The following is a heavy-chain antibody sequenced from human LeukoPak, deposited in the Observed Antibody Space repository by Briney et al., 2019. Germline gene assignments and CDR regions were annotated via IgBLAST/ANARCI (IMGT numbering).Heavy chain of an antibody. D-gene: IGHD2-21*02. CDR1: GYTFTSYG. V-gene: IGHV1-18*01. Sequence: GASVKVSCKASGYTFTSYGISWVRQAPGQGLEWMGWISAYNGNTNYAQKLQGRVTMTTDTSTSTAYMELRSLRSDDTAVYYCASCGGDCYWLGFDPWGQGTLVTVSS. CDR2: ISAYNGNT. J-gene: IGHJ5*02. CDR3: ASCGGDCYWLGFDP.